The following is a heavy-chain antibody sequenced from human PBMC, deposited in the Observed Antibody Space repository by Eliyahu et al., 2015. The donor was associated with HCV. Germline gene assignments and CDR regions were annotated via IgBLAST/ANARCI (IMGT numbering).Heavy chain of an antibody. D-gene: IGHD4-23*01. CDR2: ITSSSSDI. CDR3: ARDNYGGNSYYYYGMDV. CDR1: GFTFSXYS. J-gene: IGHJ6*02. Sequence: EVQLVESGGGLVKPGGSLRLSCAASGFTFSXYSMNWVRQAPGKGLGWVSSITSSSSDIYYGDSVKGRFTISRDNAKNSLYLQMNSLRAEDTAVYYCARDNYGGNSYYYYGMDVWGQGTTVTVSS. V-gene: IGHV3-21*01.